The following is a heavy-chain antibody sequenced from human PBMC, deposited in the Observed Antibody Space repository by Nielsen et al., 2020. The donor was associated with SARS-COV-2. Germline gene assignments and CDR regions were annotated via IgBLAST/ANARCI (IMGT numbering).Heavy chain of an antibody. D-gene: IGHD2-2*01. J-gene: IGHJ6*02. Sequence: GESLKISCAASGFTFRGSGMHWVRQAPGTGLEWVAFISFAGTTKYYADSVKGRFTISRDNSQNTLFLQVNSLRPQDTAVYFCAREVVPDAARMDVWGQGTTVTVSS. CDR2: ISFAGTTK. CDR3: AREVVPDAARMDV. V-gene: IGHV3-30*03. CDR1: GFTFRGSG.